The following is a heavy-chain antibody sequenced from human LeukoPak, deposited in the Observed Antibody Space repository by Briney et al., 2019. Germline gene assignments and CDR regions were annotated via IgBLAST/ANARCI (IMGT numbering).Heavy chain of an antibody. CDR1: GYTFTGYY. D-gene: IGHD5-18*01. CDR2: INPNSGGT. J-gene: IGHJ4*02. CDR3: ARGYSYGWSVDY. Sequence: ASVKVSCKASGYTFTGYYMHWVRQAPGQGLEWMGWINPNSGGTNYAQEFQGRVTMTRDTSISTAYMELSRLRSDDTAVYYCARGYSYGWSVDYWGQGTLVTVSS. V-gene: IGHV1-2*02.